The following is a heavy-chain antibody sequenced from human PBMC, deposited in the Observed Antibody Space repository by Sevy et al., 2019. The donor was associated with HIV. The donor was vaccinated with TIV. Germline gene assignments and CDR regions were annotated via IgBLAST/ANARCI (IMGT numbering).Heavy chain of an antibody. CDR3: ARGKGYGYLGY. D-gene: IGHD5-18*01. V-gene: IGHV4-59*01. CDR1: AGSISSYY. CDR2: IYYSGST. Sequence: SDTLSLTCTVSAGSISSYYWSWIRQPPGKGLEWIGYIYYSGSTNYNPSLKSRVTISVDTSKNQFSLKLSSVTAADTAVYYCARGKGYGYLGYWGQGTLVTVSS. J-gene: IGHJ4*02.